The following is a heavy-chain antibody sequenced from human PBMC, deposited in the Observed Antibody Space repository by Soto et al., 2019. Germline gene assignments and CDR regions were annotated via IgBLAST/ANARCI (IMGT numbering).Heavy chain of an antibody. V-gene: IGHV4-59*08. CDR1: GGSISSYY. D-gene: IGHD2-15*01. J-gene: IGHJ6*03. CDR3: ARHIKVVTTTVHYYYYMDV. Sequence: SETLSLTCTVSGGSISSYYWTWIRQPPGKGLEWIGYISYSGSTNYNPSLNSRVTISLDTSKSQFSLKVSSVTATDTAVYYCARHIKVVTTTVHYYYYMDVWGKGTTVTVSS. CDR2: ISYSGST.